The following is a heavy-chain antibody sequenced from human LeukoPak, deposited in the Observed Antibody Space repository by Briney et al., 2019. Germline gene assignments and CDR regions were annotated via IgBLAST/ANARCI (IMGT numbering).Heavy chain of an antibody. Sequence: GASVKVSCKTSGYTFIGYYIHWVRQAPGQGLECMGWINPNSGGTNYAQKFQGRVTMTRDTSINTAYMELSRLTSDDTAVYYCARDSVSEGTSFFYWGQGTLVTVSS. CDR2: INPNSGGT. V-gene: IGHV1-2*02. CDR1: GYTFIGYY. J-gene: IGHJ4*02. D-gene: IGHD6-6*01. CDR3: ARDSVSEGTSFFY.